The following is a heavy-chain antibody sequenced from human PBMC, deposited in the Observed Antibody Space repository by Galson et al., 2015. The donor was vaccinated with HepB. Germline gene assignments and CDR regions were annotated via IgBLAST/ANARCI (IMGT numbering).Heavy chain of an antibody. D-gene: IGHD3-22*01. CDR2: IIPILGIA. CDR1: GGTFSSYT. Sequence: SVKVSCKASGGTFSSYTISWVRQAPGQGLEWMGRIIPILGIANYAQKFQGRVTITADKSTSTAYMELSSLRSEDTAVYYCATTKGYYYDSSGYRRGAFDIWGQGTMVTVSS. J-gene: IGHJ3*02. V-gene: IGHV1-69*02. CDR3: ATTKGYYYDSSGYRRGAFDI.